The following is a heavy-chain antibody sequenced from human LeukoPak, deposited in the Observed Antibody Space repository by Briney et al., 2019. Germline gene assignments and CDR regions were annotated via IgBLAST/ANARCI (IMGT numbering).Heavy chain of an antibody. CDR1: GGSISSSSYY. D-gene: IGHD3-10*01. V-gene: IGHV4-39*01. CDR2: IYYSGST. CDR3: ARGPHYYGSGSYRTYNWFDP. J-gene: IGHJ5*02. Sequence: SETLSLTCTASGGSISSSSYYWGWIRQPPGRGLEWIGSIYYSGSTYYNPSLKSRVTISVDTSKNQFSLKLSSVTAADTAVYYCARGPHYYGSGSYRTYNWFDPWGQGTLVTVSS.